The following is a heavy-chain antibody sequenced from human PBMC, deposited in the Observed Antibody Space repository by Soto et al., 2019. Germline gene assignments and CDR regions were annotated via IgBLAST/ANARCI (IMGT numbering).Heavy chain of an antibody. Sequence: QVQLVQSGAEVKKPGASVKVSCKASGYTFTDFYMHWVRQAPGQGLEWLGWINPYTGGTNYAQKFQDRVTMTRDTSISTAYLDLSRLTSDDTAVYYCARDPIGGGAPYYCDYWGQGTLVIASS. CDR3: ARDPIGGGAPYYCDY. D-gene: IGHD3-16*01. V-gene: IGHV1-2*02. CDR2: INPYTGGT. J-gene: IGHJ4*02. CDR1: GYTFTDFY.